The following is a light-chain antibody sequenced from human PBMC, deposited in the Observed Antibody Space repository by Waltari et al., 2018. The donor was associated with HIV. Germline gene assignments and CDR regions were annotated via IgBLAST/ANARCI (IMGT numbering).Light chain of an antibody. V-gene: IGKV3-20*01. CDR2: GAS. CDR3: HQYGSATYT. CDR1: QSVSSGF. J-gene: IGKJ2*01. Sequence: EIVLTQSPATLSLSPGDRATLSCRASQSVSSGFLAWYQQKRGQAPRLLIYGASTRAKGIPDRVSGGGSGTDFTLTISSLDPEDFAVYYCHQYGSATYTFGQGTKLDIK.